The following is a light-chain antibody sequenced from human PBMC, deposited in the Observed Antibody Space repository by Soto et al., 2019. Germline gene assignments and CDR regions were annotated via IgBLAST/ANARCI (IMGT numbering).Light chain of an antibody. J-gene: IGLJ1*01. CDR1: STDFGGQNY. Sequence: QSVLTQPASVSGSLGQSITISCTGTSTDFGGQNYVSWYQQHPGRAPKLILYEVSNRPSGISNRFSGSKSGNTASLTISELQAEDVADYYCSSYVDVVTLEVFGPGTKVTVL. V-gene: IGLV2-14*01. CDR3: SSYVDVVTLEV. CDR2: EVS.